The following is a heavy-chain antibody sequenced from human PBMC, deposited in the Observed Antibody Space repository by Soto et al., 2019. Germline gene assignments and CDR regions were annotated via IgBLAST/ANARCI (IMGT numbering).Heavy chain of an antibody. CDR3: AAADVDTAMVTGYYYYGMDV. CDR2: INPSGGST. D-gene: IGHD5-18*01. J-gene: IGHJ6*02. CDR1: GYTFTSYY. V-gene: IGHV1-46*01. Sequence: ASVKVSCKASGYTFTSYYMHWVRQAPGQGLEWMGIINPSGGSTNYAQKFQERVTITRDMSTSTAYMELSSLRSEDTAVYYCAAADVDTAMVTGYYYYGMDVWGQGTTVTVSS.